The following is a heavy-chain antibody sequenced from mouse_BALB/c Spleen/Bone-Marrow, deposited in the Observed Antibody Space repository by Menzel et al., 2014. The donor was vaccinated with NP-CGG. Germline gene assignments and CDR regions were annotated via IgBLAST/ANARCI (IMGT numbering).Heavy chain of an antibody. Sequence: EVMLVESGGGLVQPGGSMKLSCVASGFTFSNYWMNWVRQSPEKGLEWVAEIRLKSNNYATHYAESVKGRFTISRDDSKSSDYLQMNDLRAEDTDIYYCTAGFAYWGQGTLVTVSA. CDR2: IRLKSNNYAT. CDR3: TAGFAY. V-gene: IGHV6-6*02. J-gene: IGHJ3*01. CDR1: GFTFSNYW.